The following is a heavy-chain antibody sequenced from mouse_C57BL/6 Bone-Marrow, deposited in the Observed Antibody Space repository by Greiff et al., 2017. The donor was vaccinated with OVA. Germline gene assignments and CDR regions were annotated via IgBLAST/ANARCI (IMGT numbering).Heavy chain of an antibody. J-gene: IGHJ3*01. V-gene: IGHV1-81*01. CDR3: ARGGDYPWFAY. D-gene: IGHD2-13*01. CDR2: IYPRSGNT. Sequence: ESGAELARPGASVKLSCKASGYTFTSYGISWVKQRTGQGLEWIGEIYPRSGNTYYNEKFKGKATLTADKSSSTAYMELRSLTSEDSAVYFCARGGDYPWFAYWGQGTLVTVSA. CDR1: GYTFTSYG.